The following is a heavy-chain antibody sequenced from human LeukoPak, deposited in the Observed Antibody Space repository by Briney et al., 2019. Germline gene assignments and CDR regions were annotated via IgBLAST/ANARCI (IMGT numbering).Heavy chain of an antibody. CDR2: ISWNSDTT. J-gene: IGHJ4*02. CDR1: GFIFEDYG. Sequence: PGGSLRLSCTDSGFIFEDYGMHWVRQRPGKGLEWVSGISWNSDTTAYADSVKGRFTISRDNAKNSLYLQMNSLRAEDTAVYYCARSGVAFAGVTSFGHWGQGTLVTVSS. CDR3: ARSGVAFAGVTSFGH. V-gene: IGHV3-9*01. D-gene: IGHD3-16*01.